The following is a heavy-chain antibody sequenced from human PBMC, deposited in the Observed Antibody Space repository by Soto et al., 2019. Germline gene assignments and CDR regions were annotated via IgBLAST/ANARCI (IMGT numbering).Heavy chain of an antibody. D-gene: IGHD3-16*01. CDR3: ARADTHLTHGMAYLDI. J-gene: IGHJ3*02. CDR1: GLTFSRYL. Sequence: SLIVSFASWGLTFSRYLMNFVLQSPGKGLYCLSNIKQDVTENNYVDSVKGRFNISRENARNSIYLQMDRLRAEDTAVYFCARADTHLTHGMAYLDIWGPGTM. V-gene: IGHV3-7*01. CDR2: IKQDVTEN.